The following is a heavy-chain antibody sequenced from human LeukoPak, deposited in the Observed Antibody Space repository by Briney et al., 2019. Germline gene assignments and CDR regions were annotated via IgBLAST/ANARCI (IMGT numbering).Heavy chain of an antibody. J-gene: IGHJ6*02. Sequence: GGSLRLSCAASGLTFSSHWMHWVRQAPGKGLVWVSRITNDGSSTTYADSVKGRFTISRDNAKNTLYLQMNSLRAEDTAVYYCSRDSLSSCGGDCYSGLDVWGQGTTVTVSS. D-gene: IGHD2-21*02. V-gene: IGHV3-74*01. CDR2: ITNDGSST. CDR1: GLTFSSHW. CDR3: SRDSLSSCGGDCYSGLDV.